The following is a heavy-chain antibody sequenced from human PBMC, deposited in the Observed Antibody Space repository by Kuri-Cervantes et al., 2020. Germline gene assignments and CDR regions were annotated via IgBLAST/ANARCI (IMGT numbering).Heavy chain of an antibody. V-gene: IGHV4-34*01. CDR2: INHNGST. CDR1: GGSFSGYY. Sequence: SETLSLTCAVYGGSFSGYYWSWIRQPPGKGLEWIGEINHNGSTNYNPSLKSRVTISVDTSKNQFSLKLSSVTAADTAVYFCARGSSGSPEYWGQGTLVTVSS. J-gene: IGHJ4*02. CDR3: ARGSSGSPEY.